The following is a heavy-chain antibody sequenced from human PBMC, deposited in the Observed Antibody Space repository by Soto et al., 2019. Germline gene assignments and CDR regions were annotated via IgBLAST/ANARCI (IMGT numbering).Heavy chain of an antibody. Sequence: QITLKESGPTLVNPTQTLTLTCTFSGFSLTTSGEAVGWIRQPPGKALEWLALIYWDDDKRSSPSLKSRLTITKDTTKNQVVLTMTNMDPVDTATYYCAHIPGSGQLLYSYLYYRDVWGKGTPVTVSS. D-gene: IGHD3-10*01. CDR1: GFSLTTSGEA. J-gene: IGHJ6*03. CDR3: AHIPGSGQLLYSYLYYRDV. V-gene: IGHV2-5*02. CDR2: IYWDDDK.